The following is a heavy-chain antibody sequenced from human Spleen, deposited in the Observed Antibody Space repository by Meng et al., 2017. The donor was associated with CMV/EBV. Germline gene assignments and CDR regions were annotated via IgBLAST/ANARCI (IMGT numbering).Heavy chain of an antibody. J-gene: IGHJ3*01. Sequence: GSLRLSCTVSGGSINSGDYYWSWLRQPPGKGLEWIGEINHSGGGTNYNPSLKSRVTISLDMSKNHFSLRLTSVTAADTAVYYCARVVTTFGAGGTFDVWGQGTLVTVSS. CDR1: GGSINSGDYY. CDR2: INHSGGGT. D-gene: IGHD3-3*01. CDR3: ARVVTTFGAGGTFDV. V-gene: IGHV4-34*01.